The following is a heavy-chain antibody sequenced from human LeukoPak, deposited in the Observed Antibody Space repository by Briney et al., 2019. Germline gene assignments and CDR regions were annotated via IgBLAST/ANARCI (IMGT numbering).Heavy chain of an antibody. CDR1: GFTFTSYS. V-gene: IGHV3-21*01. Sequence: PGGSLRLSCAASGFTFTSYSMNWVRQAPGKGLEWVSSISSSSSYIYYADSVKGRFTISRDNAKNSLYLQMNSLRAEDTAVYYCARAGGWFGELLSHHYYYYGMDVWGQGTTVTVSS. CDR3: ARAGGWFGELLSHHYYYYGMDV. D-gene: IGHD3-10*01. J-gene: IGHJ6*02. CDR2: ISSSSSYI.